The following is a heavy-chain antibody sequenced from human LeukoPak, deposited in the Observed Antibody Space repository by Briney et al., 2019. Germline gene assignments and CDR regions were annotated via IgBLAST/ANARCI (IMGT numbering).Heavy chain of an antibody. D-gene: IGHD3-22*01. CDR3: ARGDDSSGYYPPSYDY. CDR1: GDSVSSNSAA. J-gene: IGHJ4*02. CDR2: TYYRSKWYN. Sequence: SQTLSLTCAISGDSVSSNSAAWNWIRQSPSRGLEWLGRTYYRSKWYNDYAVSVKSRITINPDTSKSQFSLQLNSVTPEDTAVYYCARGDDSSGYYPPSYDYWGQGTLVTVSS. V-gene: IGHV6-1*01.